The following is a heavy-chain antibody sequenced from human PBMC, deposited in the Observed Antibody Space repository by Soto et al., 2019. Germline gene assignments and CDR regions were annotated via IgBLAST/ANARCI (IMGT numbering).Heavy chain of an antibody. V-gene: IGHV3-23*01. CDR1: GFTFSNYA. Sequence: GGSLRLSCVASGFTFSNYAMTWVRQAPGKGLDWVSAITAGGGDTYHADSVKGRLTISRDNSKNTLYLQMNGLRAEDTAVYYCAKGSSTSRPYYFDYWGQGTLVTVS. CDR3: AKGSSTSRPYYFDY. D-gene: IGHD3-10*01. J-gene: IGHJ4*02. CDR2: ITAGGGDT.